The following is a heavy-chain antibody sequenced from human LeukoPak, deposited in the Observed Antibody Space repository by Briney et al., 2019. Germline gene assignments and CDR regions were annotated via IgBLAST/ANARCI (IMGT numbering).Heavy chain of an antibody. CDR1: GGSLSSGDYC. Sequence: SETLSLTCTVSGGSLSSGDYCWSWVRQPPGKGLEWLGYIYYSGSTYYNPSLKTGVTISVDASKNQFSLKLSSVTAADTAVYYCARDRGGYCSSTSCYTGGAFDIWGQGTMVTVSS. J-gene: IGHJ3*02. V-gene: IGHV4-30-4*08. D-gene: IGHD2-2*02. CDR3: ARDRGGYCSSTSCYTGGAFDI. CDR2: IYYSGST.